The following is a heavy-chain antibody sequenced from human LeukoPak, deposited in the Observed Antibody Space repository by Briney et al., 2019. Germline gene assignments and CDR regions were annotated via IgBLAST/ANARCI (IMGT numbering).Heavy chain of an antibody. CDR1: GFTFRSYW. V-gene: IGHV3-74*01. J-gene: IGHJ4*02. D-gene: IGHD6-6*01. Sequence: GGSLRLSCAASGFTFRSYWMHWVRQAPGKGLVWVSRINGEGSSTSDADSVKGRFTISRDNAKNTLYLQMNSLRAEDTAVYYCARGYSSSYRIDYWGQGTLVTVSS. CDR3: ARGYSSSYRIDY. CDR2: INGEGSST.